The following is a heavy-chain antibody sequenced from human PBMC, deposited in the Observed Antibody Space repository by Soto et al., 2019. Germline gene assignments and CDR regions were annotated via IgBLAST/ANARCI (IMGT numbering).Heavy chain of an antibody. CDR1: GGYLNTYY. D-gene: IGHD3-3*01. J-gene: IGHJ6*03. Sequence: PSETLSLTCAVSGGYLNTYYWTWIRQPPGKGLEWIGYFYYSGLTNYNPSLKSRVTISLNTSKNQFSLKLTSVTAADTAVYFCARGNTHGYYYMDVWGRGTTVTVSS. V-gene: IGHV4-59*08. CDR3: ARGNTHGYYYMDV. CDR2: FYYSGLT.